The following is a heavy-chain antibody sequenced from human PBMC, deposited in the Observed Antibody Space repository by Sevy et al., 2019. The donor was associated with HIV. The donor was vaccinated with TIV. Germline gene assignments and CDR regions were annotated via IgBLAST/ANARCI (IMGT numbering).Heavy chain of an antibody. CDR2: MKQDGSEE. Sequence: GGALRLSCAASGFSFSIYWMSWVRQAPGKGLEWVATMKQDGSEEDYVDSVKGRFTIFRDNTKKSLFLQMHSLSPEDTAVYYCVREGLGGYSYSLDYWGQGTLVTVSS. V-gene: IGHV3-7*01. CDR3: VREGLGGYSYSLDY. CDR1: GFSFSIYW. D-gene: IGHD5-18*01. J-gene: IGHJ4*02.